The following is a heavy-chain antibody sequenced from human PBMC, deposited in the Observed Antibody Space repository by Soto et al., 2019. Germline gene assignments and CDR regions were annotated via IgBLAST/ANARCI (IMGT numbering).Heavy chain of an antibody. V-gene: IGHV3-30*18. J-gene: IGHJ6*02. CDR3: AKDLIMVRGVAYYYYYGMDV. Sequence: GGSLRLSCAASGFTVTNYGMHWVRQAPGQGLEWVAVISYDGNKIYYVDSVKGRFTISRDISKNTLYLQMNSLRAEDTAVYYCAKDLIMVRGVAYYYYYGMDVWGQGTTVTVSS. CDR2: ISYDGNKI. D-gene: IGHD3-10*01. CDR1: GFTVTNYG.